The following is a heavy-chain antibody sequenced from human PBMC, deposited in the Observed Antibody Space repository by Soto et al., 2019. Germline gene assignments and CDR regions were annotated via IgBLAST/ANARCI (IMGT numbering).Heavy chain of an antibody. V-gene: IGHV3-30*18. CDR1: GFTFSSYG. J-gene: IGHJ4*02. D-gene: IGHD6-19*01. CDR3: AKPRVAGVLSSNSYYIDY. CDR2: ISDDGRNK. Sequence: PGGSLRLSCAASGFTFSSYGTHWVRQAPGKGLEWVAVISDDGRNKYYADSVKGRFTTSRDNSKNTLYLQMNSLRAEDTALYYCAKPRVAGVLSSNSYYIDYWGQGTVVTVSS.